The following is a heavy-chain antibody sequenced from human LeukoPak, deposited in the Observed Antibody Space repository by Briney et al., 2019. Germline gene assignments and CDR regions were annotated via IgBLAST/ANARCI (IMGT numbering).Heavy chain of an antibody. CDR3: AIGQQPYLFHF. V-gene: IGHV3-23*01. D-gene: IGHD6-13*01. Sequence: PGGSLRLSCAASGFAFTNSDMSWIRQAPGKGLEWVSSITTSGAGTYYPDFVNGRFTISRDNSKNTLYLQMNSLRAEDTAVFYCAIGQQPYLFHFWGQRTVDTVS. CDR2: ITTSGAGT. CDR1: GFAFTNSD. J-gene: IGHJ4*02.